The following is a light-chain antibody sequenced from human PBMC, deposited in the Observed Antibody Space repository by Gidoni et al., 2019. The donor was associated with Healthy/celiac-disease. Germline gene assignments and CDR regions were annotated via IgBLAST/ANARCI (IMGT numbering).Light chain of an antibody. CDR2: DAS. Sequence: DIQITHSPSSLSASVGDRVTITRQASQDISNYLKWYQQKPGKAPKRLIYDASNLETGVPSRFSGSGSGTDFTFTISSLQPEEIATYYCQQYDNLEYTFGQGTKVEIK. J-gene: IGKJ2*01. CDR1: QDISNY. CDR3: QQYDNLEYT. V-gene: IGKV1-33*01.